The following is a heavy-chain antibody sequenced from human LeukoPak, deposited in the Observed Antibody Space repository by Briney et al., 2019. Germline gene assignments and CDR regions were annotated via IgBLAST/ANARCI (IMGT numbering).Heavy chain of an antibody. CDR3: ARAPYYYDSSGYYSTRGAFDI. CDR2: ST. D-gene: IGHD3-22*01. Sequence: STNYNPSLKSRVTISVDTSKNQFFLKLSSVTAADTAVYYCARAPYYYDSSGYYSTRGAFDIWGQGTMVTVSS. V-gene: IGHV4-59*01. J-gene: IGHJ3*02.